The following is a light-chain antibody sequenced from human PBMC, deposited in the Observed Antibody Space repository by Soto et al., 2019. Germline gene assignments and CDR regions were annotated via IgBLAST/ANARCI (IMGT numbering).Light chain of an antibody. CDR2: ATS. CDR3: QQYHTSPLLT. J-gene: IGKJ4*01. V-gene: IGKV3-20*01. CDR1: QKINTRY. Sequence: EIVLTQFPGSLSLSPGERVTLSCRASQKINTRYLAWYQQRPGQPPRLLIFATSSRATGIPDRFIGSGSGTDFSLTISRLEPEDFAVYYCQQYHTSPLLTFGGGTRVEIK.